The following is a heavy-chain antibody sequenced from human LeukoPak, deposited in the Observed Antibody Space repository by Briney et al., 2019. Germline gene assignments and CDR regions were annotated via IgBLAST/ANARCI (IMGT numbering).Heavy chain of an antibody. CDR2: ISSSSSYI. D-gene: IGHD6-19*01. Sequence: KPGGSLRLSCAASGFTFSSYSMNWVRQDPGKGLEWVSSISSSSSYIYYGDSVKGRFTISRDNAKNSLYLQMNSLRAEDTAVYYCARDLRSSGGYRYYYMAVGGKGTTVTVSS. J-gene: IGHJ6*03. V-gene: IGHV3-21*01. CDR3: ARDLRSSGGYRYYYMAV. CDR1: GFTFSSYS.